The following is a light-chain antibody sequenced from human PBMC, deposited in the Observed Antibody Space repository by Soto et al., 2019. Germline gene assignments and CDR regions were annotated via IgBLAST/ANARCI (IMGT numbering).Light chain of an antibody. V-gene: IGLV1-51*01. CDR1: SSNIGNNY. Sequence: QAVVTQPPSVSAAPGQKVTISCSGSSSNIGNNYVSWYQQLPGTAPKLLIYDNNKRPSGIPDRLSGSKSGTSATLGITGLQTGDEATYYCGTWDNSLSALFGGGTKVTVL. J-gene: IGLJ2*01. CDR3: GTWDNSLSAL. CDR2: DNN.